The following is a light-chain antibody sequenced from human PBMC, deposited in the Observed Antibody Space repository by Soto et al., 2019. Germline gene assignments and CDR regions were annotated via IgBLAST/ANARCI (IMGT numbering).Light chain of an antibody. J-gene: IGLJ2*01. Sequence: QSVLTQSPSASASLGASVKLPCTLSSGHRNYVIAWHQQQPEKGPRYLMKLNSDGSHSKGDGIPDRFSGSSSGAERYLTISSLQSEDEADYYCQTWDTGIRVFGGGTTLTV. CDR2: LNSDGSH. V-gene: IGLV4-69*01. CDR1: SGHRNYV. CDR3: QTWDTGIRV.